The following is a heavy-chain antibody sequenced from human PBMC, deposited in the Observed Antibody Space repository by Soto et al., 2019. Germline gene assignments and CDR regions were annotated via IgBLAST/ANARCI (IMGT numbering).Heavy chain of an antibody. V-gene: IGHV3-23*01. D-gene: IGHD6-13*01. J-gene: IGHJ5*02. CDR2: ISGSGSSI. CDR1: GFTFSNYA. Sequence: EVQLLESGGGLVQPGGSLRLSCAASGFTFSNYAMTWVRQAPGKGLEWVSGISGSGSSIYYADCVKGRFTISRDNSKNTLYLQMNSLRAEDTAVYYCAKGGDSSSWKNWFDPWGQGTLVTVSS. CDR3: AKGGDSSSWKNWFDP.